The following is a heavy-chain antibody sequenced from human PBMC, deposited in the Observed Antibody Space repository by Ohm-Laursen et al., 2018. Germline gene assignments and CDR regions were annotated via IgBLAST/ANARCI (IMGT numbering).Heavy chain of an antibody. CDR3: ATGYSNTWYQH. Sequence: SLRLSCSASGFTFSSYAMSWVRQAPGKGLECVSAISGSGGSTYYADSVKGRFTISRDNSKNTLYLQMNSLRAEDTAVYYCATGYSNTWYQHWGQGTLVTVPS. CDR2: ISGSGGST. V-gene: IGHV3-23*01. D-gene: IGHD6-13*01. CDR1: GFTFSSYA. J-gene: IGHJ1*01.